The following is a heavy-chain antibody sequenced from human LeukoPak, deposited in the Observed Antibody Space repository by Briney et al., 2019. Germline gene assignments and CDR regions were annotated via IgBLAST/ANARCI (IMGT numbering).Heavy chain of an antibody. D-gene: IGHD5-12*01. Sequence: PGESLKISCKGSGYSFTSYWIGWVRQMPGKGLEWMGIIYPGDSDTRYSPSFQGQVTISADKSISTAYLQWSSLKASDTAMYYCARLRLKTSPSGYDSELPYYFDYWGQGTLVTVSS. CDR1: GYSFTSYW. CDR2: IYPGDSDT. V-gene: IGHV5-51*01. CDR3: ARLRLKTSPSGYDSELPYYFDY. J-gene: IGHJ4*02.